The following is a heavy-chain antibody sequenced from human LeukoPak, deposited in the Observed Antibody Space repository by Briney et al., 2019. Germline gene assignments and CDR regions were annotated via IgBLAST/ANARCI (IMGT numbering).Heavy chain of an antibody. J-gene: IGHJ4*02. D-gene: IGHD3-16*01. CDR1: GFTFSSYG. V-gene: IGHV3-23*01. Sequence: PGGSLRLSCAASGFTFSSYGMSWVRQAPGKGLEWVSAISGSGGSTYYADSVKGRFTISRDNSKNTLYLQMNSLRAEDTAVYYCAKIPYVGRIYYFDYWGQGTLVTVSS. CDR2: ISGSGGST. CDR3: AKIPYVGRIYYFDY.